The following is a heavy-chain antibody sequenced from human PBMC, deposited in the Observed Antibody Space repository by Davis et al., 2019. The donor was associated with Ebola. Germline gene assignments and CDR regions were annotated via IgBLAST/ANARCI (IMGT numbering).Heavy chain of an antibody. CDR2: INPITGGT. Sequence: GSVTVSFKASGYRFTSSYMHWVRQAPGQGLEWMGIINPITGGTSYAQNFQVRVNMTRDTSTSTVYMELSSLRSEDTAVYYCAREGGRYYDSSGYVFDIWGQGTMVKVSS. CDR3: AREGGRYYDSSGYVFDI. V-gene: IGHV1-46*01. J-gene: IGHJ3*02. CDR1: GYRFTSSY. D-gene: IGHD3-22*01.